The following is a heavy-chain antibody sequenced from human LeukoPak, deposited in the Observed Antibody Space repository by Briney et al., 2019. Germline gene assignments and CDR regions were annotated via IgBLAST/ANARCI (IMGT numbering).Heavy chain of an antibody. D-gene: IGHD1-7*01. CDR1: GYTFTSYD. CDR2: MNPNSGNT. Sequence: ASVKVSCKASGYTFTSYDINWVRQATGQGLEWMGWMNPNSGNTGYAQKFQGRVTITRNTSISTAYMELSSLRSEDTAVYYCARVNWNYEGAFDIWGQGTMVTVSS. CDR3: ARVNWNYEGAFDI. J-gene: IGHJ3*02. V-gene: IGHV1-8*03.